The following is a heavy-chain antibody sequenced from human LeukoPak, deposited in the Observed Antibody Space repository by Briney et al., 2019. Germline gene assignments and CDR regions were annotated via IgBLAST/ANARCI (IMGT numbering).Heavy chain of an antibody. Sequence: ASVKVSCKASGGTFSSYAISWVRQAPGQGLEWMGGIIPMFGTPNYAQKFQDRLTITADESTSTAFMELSSLRSEDTAVYYCARCYDLWRGYYRWFDPWGQGTLVTVSS. V-gene: IGHV1-69*13. J-gene: IGHJ5*02. CDR1: GGTFSSYA. D-gene: IGHD3-3*01. CDR2: IIPMFGTP. CDR3: ARCYDLWRGYYRWFDP.